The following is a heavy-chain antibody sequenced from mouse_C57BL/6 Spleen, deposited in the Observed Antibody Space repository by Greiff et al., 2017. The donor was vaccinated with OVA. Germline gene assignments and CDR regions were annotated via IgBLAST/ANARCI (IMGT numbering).Heavy chain of an antibody. CDR1: GYTFTSYW. Sequence: VQLQQPGAELVRPGSSVKLSCKASGYTFTSYWMDWVKQRPGQGLEWIGNIYPSDSETHYNQKFKDKATLTVDKSSSTAYMQLSSLTSEDSAVYYCARSDYYGSSYDDGWGQGTTLTVSS. CDR2: IYPSDSET. D-gene: IGHD1-1*01. V-gene: IGHV1-61*01. CDR3: ARSDYYGSSYDDG. J-gene: IGHJ2*01.